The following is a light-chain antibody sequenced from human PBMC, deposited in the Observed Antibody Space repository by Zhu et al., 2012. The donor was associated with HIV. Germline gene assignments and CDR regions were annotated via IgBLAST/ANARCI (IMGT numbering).Light chain of an antibody. V-gene: IGKV3-15*01. J-gene: IGKJ1*01. Sequence: EIVMTQSPATLSVSPGERVILSCRASQPIQNNLAWYQQKPGQAPRLLIRGASSRATGVPDRFGGSGSGTDFTLTISRLEPEDFALYYCHQYGNSWTFGPGTRVEI. CDR3: HQYGNSWT. CDR1: QPIQNN. CDR2: GAS.